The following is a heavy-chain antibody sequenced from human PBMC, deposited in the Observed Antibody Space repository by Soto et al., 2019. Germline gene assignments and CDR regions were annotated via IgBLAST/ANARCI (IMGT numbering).Heavy chain of an antibody. D-gene: IGHD6-13*01. CDR1: GFTFSSYS. V-gene: IGHV3-21*01. CDR2: ISSSSSYI. Sequence: GGSLRLSCAASGFTFSSYSMNWVRQAPGKGLEWVSSISSSSSYIYYADSVKGRFTISRDNAKNSLYLQMNSLRAEDTAVYYCATGIAAAERDPDYWGQGTLVTVSS. J-gene: IGHJ4*02. CDR3: ATGIAAAERDPDY.